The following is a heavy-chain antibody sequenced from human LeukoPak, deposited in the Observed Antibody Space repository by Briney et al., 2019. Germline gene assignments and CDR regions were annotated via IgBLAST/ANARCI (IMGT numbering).Heavy chain of an antibody. CDR1: GFTFSSYA. Sequence: GGSLRLSCAASGFTFSSYAMSWVRQAPGKGLEWVSAISGSGGSTYYAYSVKGRFTISRDNSKNTLYLQMNSLRAEDTAVYYCAKRRGLELLYYYYMDVWGKGTTVTVSS. CDR3: AKRRGLELLYYYYMDV. CDR2: ISGSGGST. V-gene: IGHV3-23*01. D-gene: IGHD1-7*01. J-gene: IGHJ6*03.